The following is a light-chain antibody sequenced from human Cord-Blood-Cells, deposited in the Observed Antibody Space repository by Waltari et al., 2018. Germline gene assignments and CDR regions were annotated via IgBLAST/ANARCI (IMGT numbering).Light chain of an antibody. J-gene: IGLJ2*01. CDR2: GNS. CDR3: QSYDSSLSGSV. V-gene: IGLV1-40*01. CDR1: SSNIGAGYD. Sequence: QSVLTQPPSVSGAPGQRVTSPCTGSSSNIGAGYDVHWYQQLPGTAPKLLTYGNSNRPSGVPDRFSGSKSGTSASLAITGLQAEDEADHYCQSYDSSLSGSVFGGGTKLTVL.